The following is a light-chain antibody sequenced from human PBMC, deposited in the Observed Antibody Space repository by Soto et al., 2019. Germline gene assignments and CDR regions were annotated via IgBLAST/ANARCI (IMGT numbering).Light chain of an antibody. CDR2: DAS. CDR1: QSVSNKY. Sequence: EIVLTQSPCTLSLSPGERATLSCRASQSVSNKYLAWHQQKPGQAPRLLIYDASSRATGIPDRFSGSGSGTDFTLTISRLEPEDFAVYYCQQYGSSPKTFGQGTKVDIK. V-gene: IGKV3-20*01. J-gene: IGKJ1*01. CDR3: QQYGSSPKT.